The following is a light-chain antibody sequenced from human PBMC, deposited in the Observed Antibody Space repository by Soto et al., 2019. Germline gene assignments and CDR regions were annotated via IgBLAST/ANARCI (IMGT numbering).Light chain of an antibody. CDR3: QQCDTSRTWT. J-gene: IGKJ1*01. CDR1: QSVSSNS. Sequence: EIVLTQSPGTLSLSPGERATLSCRASQSVSSNSLAWYQQKPGQAPRLLIYGASSGAPGIPDRFSGSGSGTDFTLTISRLEPEDFAVYYCQQCDTSRTWTFGQGTKVDI. V-gene: IGKV3-20*01. CDR2: GAS.